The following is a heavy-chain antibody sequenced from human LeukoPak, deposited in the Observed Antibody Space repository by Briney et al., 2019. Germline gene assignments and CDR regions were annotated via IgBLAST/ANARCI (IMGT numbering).Heavy chain of an antibody. V-gene: IGHV3-30-3*01. Sequence: GGSLRLSCAASGFMFSSYWMTWVRQAPGKGLEWVTDISYDGSKKHYAESVKGRFTISRDNSKNTLYLQMNSLRTEDTAVYYCARGGYSSGSPVDYWGQGTLVTVSS. CDR2: ISYDGSKK. CDR3: ARGGYSSGSPVDY. CDR1: GFMFSSYW. D-gene: IGHD6-19*01. J-gene: IGHJ4*02.